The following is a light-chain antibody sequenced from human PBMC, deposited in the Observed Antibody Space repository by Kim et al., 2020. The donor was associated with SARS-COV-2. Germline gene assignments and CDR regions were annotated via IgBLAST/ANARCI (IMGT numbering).Light chain of an antibody. CDR3: MQALQTPNT. V-gene: IGKV2-28*01. CDR2: LGS. CDR1: QRLLHSNGYNY. J-gene: IGKJ2*01. Sequence: EPASISCRSSQRLLHSNGYNYLDWYRQKPGQSPQLRIYLGSNRASGVPDRFSGSGSGTDFTLKISRVEAEDVGVYYCMQALQTPNTFGQGTKLEI.